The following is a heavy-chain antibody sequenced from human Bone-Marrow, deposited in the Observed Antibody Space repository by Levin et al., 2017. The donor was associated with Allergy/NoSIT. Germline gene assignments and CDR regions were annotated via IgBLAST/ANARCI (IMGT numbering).Heavy chain of an antibody. CDR3: ARVTGDPNSFDF. V-gene: IGHV1-69*04. D-gene: IGHD7-27*01. CDR1: GGTLSSYS. Sequence: ASVKVSCKASGGTLSSYSIGWVRQAPGQGLEWMGRIIPIVGIATYAQKFQGKVTISADKSTRTAYMERSSLRAEDTAVYYCARVTGDPNSFDFWGQGALVTVSS. J-gene: IGHJ4*02. CDR2: IIPIVGIA.